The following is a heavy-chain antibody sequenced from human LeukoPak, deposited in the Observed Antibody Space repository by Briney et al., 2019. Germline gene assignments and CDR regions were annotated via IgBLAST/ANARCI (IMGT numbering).Heavy chain of an antibody. CDR2: ISSSGSTI. J-gene: IGHJ6*04. V-gene: IGHV3-48*04. D-gene: IGHD3-10*02. CDR3: AELGITMIGGV. Sequence: GGSLRLSCAASGFTFSSYGMSWVRQAPGKGLEWASYISSSGSTIYYADSVKGRFTISRDNAKNSLYLQMNSLRAEDTAVYYCAELGITMIGGVWGKGTTVTISS. CDR1: GFTFSSYG.